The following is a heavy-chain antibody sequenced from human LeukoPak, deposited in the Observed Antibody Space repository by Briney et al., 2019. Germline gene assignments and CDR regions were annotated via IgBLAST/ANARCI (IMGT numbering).Heavy chain of an antibody. V-gene: IGHV1-3*01. D-gene: IGHD5-18*01. Sequence: ASVKVSCKASGYTFTSYAMHWVRQAPGQRLEWMGWINAGNGNTKYSQKFQGRVTITRDTSASTAYMELSSLRSEDTAVYYCARGDRDTAMVGYYYYGMDVWGQGTTVTVSS. J-gene: IGHJ6*02. CDR3: ARGDRDTAMVGYYYYGMDV. CDR1: GYTFTSYA. CDR2: INAGNGNT.